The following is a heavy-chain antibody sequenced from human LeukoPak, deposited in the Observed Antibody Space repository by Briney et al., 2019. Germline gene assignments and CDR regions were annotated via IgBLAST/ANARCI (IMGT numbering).Heavy chain of an antibody. CDR3: ARRPWPTYYFDY. Sequence: PLETLSLTCTVSGGSISSGSYYWGWIRQPPGKGLGWIGNIHYSGITYYNPSLKSRVTISVDRSKNQFSLKLSSVTAADTAVYYCARRPWPTYYFDYWGQGTLVTVSS. CDR1: GGSISSGSYY. CDR2: IHYSGIT. D-gene: IGHD4-11*01. V-gene: IGHV4-39*07. J-gene: IGHJ4*02.